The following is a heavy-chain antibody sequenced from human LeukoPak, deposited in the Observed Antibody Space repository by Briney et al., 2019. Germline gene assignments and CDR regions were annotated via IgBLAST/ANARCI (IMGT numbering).Heavy chain of an antibody. CDR1: GFTFSDYY. CDR2: ISSSSSYT. V-gene: IGHV3-11*06. CDR3: ARGTYCSGGSCYFDY. J-gene: IGHJ4*02. D-gene: IGHD2-15*01. Sequence: PGGSLRLSCAASGFTFSDYYMSWIRQAPGKGLEWVSYISSSSSYTNYADSVKGRLTISRDNAKNSLYLQMNSLRAEDTAVYYCARGTYCSGGSCYFDYWGQGTLVTVSS.